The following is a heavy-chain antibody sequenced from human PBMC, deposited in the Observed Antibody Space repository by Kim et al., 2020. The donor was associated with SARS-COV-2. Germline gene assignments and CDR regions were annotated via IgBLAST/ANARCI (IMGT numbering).Heavy chain of an antibody. CDR2: ISSSSSTI. Sequence: GGSLRLSCAASGFTFSSYSMNWVRQAPGKGLEWVSYISSSSSTIYYADSVKGRFTISRDNAKNSLYLQMNSLRDEDTAVYYCARDPDSGSYGWVGNDAFDIWGQGTMVTVSS. J-gene: IGHJ3*02. CDR1: GFTFSSYS. CDR3: ARDPDSGSYGWVGNDAFDI. V-gene: IGHV3-48*02. D-gene: IGHD1-26*01.